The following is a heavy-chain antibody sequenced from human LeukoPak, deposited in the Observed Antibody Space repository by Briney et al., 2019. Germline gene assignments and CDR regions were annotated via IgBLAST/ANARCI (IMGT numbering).Heavy chain of an antibody. D-gene: IGHD2-21*02. V-gene: IGHV5-51*01. CDR1: GYSFTSYW. CDR2: IYPGDSDT. CDR3: ARQYCGGDCYSYNWFDP. Sequence: PGESLKISCKGSGYSFTSYWIGWVRQMPGKGLEWMGIIYPGDSDTSYSPSFKGQVTISADTSISTAYLQWSSLKASDTAMYYCARQYCGGDCYSYNWFDPWGQGTLVTVSS. J-gene: IGHJ5*02.